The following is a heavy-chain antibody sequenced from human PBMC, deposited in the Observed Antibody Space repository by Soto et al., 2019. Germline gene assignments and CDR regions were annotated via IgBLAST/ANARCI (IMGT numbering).Heavy chain of an antibody. CDR3: AKGGIAVAADFDF. CDR2: ISGSGDRT. V-gene: IGHV3-23*01. D-gene: IGHD6-19*01. Sequence: EVQLLESGGGLVQPGGSLRLSCAASGFTFSSYAMNWVRQAPGKGLERVSVISGSGDRTYYADSVKGRFTISRDNSKNTLYVQMNSLRAEDTAVYYCAKGGIAVAADFDFWGQGTLVTVSS. J-gene: IGHJ4*02. CDR1: GFTFSSYA.